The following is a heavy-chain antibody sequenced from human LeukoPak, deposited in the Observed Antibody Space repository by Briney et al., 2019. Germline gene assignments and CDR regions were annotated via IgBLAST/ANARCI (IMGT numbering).Heavy chain of an antibody. CDR1: GGSINNHY. Sequence: SGTLSLTCNVSGGSINNHYWTWIRQPPGKGLEWMGNIYTSGVTKYNPSLTSRLSVSVDTSKNQFSLRLNSVTAAGTAVYYCAKGRSWFHPWGQGILVTVSS. V-gene: IGHV4-4*09. CDR2: IYTSGVT. D-gene: IGHD6-19*01. CDR3: AKGRSWFHP. J-gene: IGHJ5*02.